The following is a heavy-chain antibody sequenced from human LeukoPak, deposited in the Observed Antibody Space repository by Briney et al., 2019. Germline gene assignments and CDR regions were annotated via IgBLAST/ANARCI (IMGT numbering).Heavy chain of an antibody. D-gene: IGHD6-13*01. V-gene: IGHV3-21*01. CDR3: ARDRGSSWSPD. J-gene: IGHJ4*02. CDR2: ISSSSSYI. CDR1: GFTFSSYS. Sequence: GGSLRLSCAASGFTFSSYSMNWARQAPGKGLEWVSSISSSSSYIYYADSVKGRFTISRDNAKNSLYLQMNSLRAEDTAVYYCARDRGSSWSPDWGQGTLVTVSS.